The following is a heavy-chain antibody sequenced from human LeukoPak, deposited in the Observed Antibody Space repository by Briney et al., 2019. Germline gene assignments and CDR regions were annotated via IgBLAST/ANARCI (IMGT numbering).Heavy chain of an antibody. CDR1: GYSFDMYW. J-gene: IGHJ3*02. CDR3: GRIRGYDFWSRGAFDI. D-gene: IGHD3-3*01. CDR2: IYPGDSQT. V-gene: IGHV5-51*01. Sequence: GESLKIFCKGSGYSFDMYWTGWVRQMPGKGLEWMGIIYPGDSQTAYSPSFQGQVTISADKSISTAYLQWRSLKASDTAIYYCGRIRGYDFWSRGAFDIWGQGTMVTVSS.